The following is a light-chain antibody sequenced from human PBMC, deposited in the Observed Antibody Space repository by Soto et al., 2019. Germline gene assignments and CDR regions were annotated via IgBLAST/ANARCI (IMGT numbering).Light chain of an antibody. CDR2: AAI. CDR1: QDIDSW. CDR3: QQGNSFPLT. V-gene: IGKV1-12*01. Sequence: DIQMTQSPSSVSASIGDRVTITCRASQDIDSWLAWFKQKRGEAPRLLIYAAISLHCGVPSRFSGARSGTDFSLTISSRQPEDFATYFCQQGNSFPLTFGGGTKVEIK. J-gene: IGKJ4*01.